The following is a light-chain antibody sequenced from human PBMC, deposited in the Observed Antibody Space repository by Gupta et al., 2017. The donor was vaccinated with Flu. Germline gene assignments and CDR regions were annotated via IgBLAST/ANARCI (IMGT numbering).Light chain of an antibody. CDR3: QQAASYPLT. CDR1: QSVSIW. J-gene: IGKJ4*01. Sequence: DIQMTQSPSSVSASVGDRVTITCRASQSVSIWLAWYQQKPGKAPQLLIYTASTLRSGVPSRFSGSGSGTDFTLTISSLQPEDFATYYCQQAASYPLTFGGGTTVEVK. CDR2: TAS. V-gene: IGKV1-12*01.